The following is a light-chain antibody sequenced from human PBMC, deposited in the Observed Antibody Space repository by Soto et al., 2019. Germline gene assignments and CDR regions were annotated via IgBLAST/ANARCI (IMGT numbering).Light chain of an antibody. V-gene: IGKV1-5*01. J-gene: IGKJ2*01. Sequence: DIRMTQSPATLSASVGDRVTITCRASQTIGGWLAWYQQKPGKAPKLLISEVSSLESAVPPRFSGSGSGAEFTLIIISLQPDDFATCYCQQYDSYPYTFGQGTKLEI. CDR1: QTIGGW. CDR3: QQYDSYPYT. CDR2: EVS.